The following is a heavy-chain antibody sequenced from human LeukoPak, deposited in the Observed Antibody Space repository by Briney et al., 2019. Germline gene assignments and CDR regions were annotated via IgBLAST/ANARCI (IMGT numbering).Heavy chain of an antibody. J-gene: IGHJ4*02. CDR2: ISASSSYI. Sequence: GGALRLSCAVSGFTFSSYSMNWVGQAPGKGLEWVSSISASSSYIYDADSVKGRFTISRDNAKNLMYLQMNSLRAEDTAVYYCARRSCSSTSCYSFDYWGQGTLVTVSS. CDR3: ARRSCSSTSCYSFDY. CDR1: GFTFSSYS. D-gene: IGHD2-2*02. V-gene: IGHV3-21*01.